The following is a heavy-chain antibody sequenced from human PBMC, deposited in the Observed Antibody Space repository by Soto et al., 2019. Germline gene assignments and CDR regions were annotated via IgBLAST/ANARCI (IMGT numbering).Heavy chain of an antibody. CDR3: ARAPRRYSSRHFDY. Sequence: EVQLVESGGGLVQPGGSLRLSCAASGFTVSSNYMSWVRQAPGKGLEWVSVIYSGGSTYYADSVKGRFTISRDNSKNTLYLQMNSLRAEDTAVYYCARAPRRYSSRHFDYWGRGTLVTVSS. CDR2: IYSGGST. V-gene: IGHV3-66*01. CDR1: GFTVSSNY. J-gene: IGHJ4*02. D-gene: IGHD5-18*01.